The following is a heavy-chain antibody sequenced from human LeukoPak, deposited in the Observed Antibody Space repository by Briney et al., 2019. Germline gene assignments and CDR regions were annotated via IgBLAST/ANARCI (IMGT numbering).Heavy chain of an antibody. D-gene: IGHD3-10*01. CDR2: IPYDGSNK. CDR1: GFTFSSYG. Sequence: PGGSLRLSCAASGFTFSSYGVHWVRQAPGKGLEWVAVIPYDGSNKYYADSVKGRFTISRDNSKNTLYLQMNSLRAEDTAVYYCAKPRGTMVRGVISAFDIWGQGTMVTVSS. J-gene: IGHJ3*02. CDR3: AKPRGTMVRGVISAFDI. V-gene: IGHV3-30*18.